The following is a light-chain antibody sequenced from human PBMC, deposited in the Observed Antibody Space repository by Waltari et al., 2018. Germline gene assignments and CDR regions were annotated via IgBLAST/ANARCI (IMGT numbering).Light chain of an antibody. CDR1: SIDIGDYTL. J-gene: IGLJ2*01. Sequence: QSALTQPPSASGSPGQSVTISCTGTSIDIGDYTLVSWYQQHPGKAPKLMLYEVSKRPSGVPDRFSGSKSGYTASLTVSGLQAEDEAEYYCSSYGGRNNLIFGGGTKWTVL. V-gene: IGLV2-8*01. CDR2: EVS. CDR3: SSYGGRNNLI.